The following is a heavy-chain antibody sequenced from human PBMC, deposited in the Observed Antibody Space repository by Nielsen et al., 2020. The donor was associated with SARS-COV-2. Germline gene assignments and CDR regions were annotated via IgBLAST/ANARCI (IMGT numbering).Heavy chain of an antibody. CDR2: ISWNSGSI. CDR3: AKDSSSWDNFDY. Sequence: GGSLRLSCAASGFTFSDYYMSWIRQAPGKGLEWVSGISWNSGSIGYADSVKGRFTISRDNAKNSLYLQMNSLRAEDTALYYCAKDSSSWDNFDYWGQGTLVTVSS. J-gene: IGHJ4*02. D-gene: IGHD6-13*01. CDR1: GFTFSDYY. V-gene: IGHV3-9*01.